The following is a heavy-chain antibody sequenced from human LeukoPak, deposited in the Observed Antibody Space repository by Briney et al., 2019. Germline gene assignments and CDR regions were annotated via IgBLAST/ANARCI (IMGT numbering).Heavy chain of an antibody. D-gene: IGHD2-15*01. CDR2: IYSDGST. CDR3: ARVDGSCSGGSCPSGNWFDP. J-gene: IGHJ5*02. CDR1: GFTVSSNY. Sequence: GGSLRLSCAASGFTVSSNYMSWVRQAPGKGLEWVSEIYSDGSTYNAASVKGRFSISRDNSKNTVYLQMNSLRAEDTAVYYCARVDGSCSGGSCPSGNWFDPWGQGTLVTVSS. V-gene: IGHV3-53*01.